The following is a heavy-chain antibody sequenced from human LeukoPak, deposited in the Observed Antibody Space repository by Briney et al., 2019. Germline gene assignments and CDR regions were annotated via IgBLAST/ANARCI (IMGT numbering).Heavy chain of an antibody. Sequence: ASVKVSCKASGYTFTGYYMHWVRQAPGQGLEWMGRINPNSGGTNYAQKFQGRVTMTRDTSISTAYMELSRLRSDDTAVCYCAIPYDSSGYYDFGYWGQGTLVTVSS. CDR1: GYTFTGYY. CDR2: INPNSGGT. J-gene: IGHJ4*02. CDR3: AIPYDSSGYYDFGY. D-gene: IGHD3-22*01. V-gene: IGHV1-2*06.